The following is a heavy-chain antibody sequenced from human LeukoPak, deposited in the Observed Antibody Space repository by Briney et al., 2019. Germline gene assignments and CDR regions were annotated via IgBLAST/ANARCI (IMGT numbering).Heavy chain of an antibody. D-gene: IGHD6-13*01. CDR3: AKEHMAAAVYYFDY. Sequence: PGGSLRLSCAASGFTFSNYAMSWVRRAPGKGLEWVSSFNPSSGSTYYADSVKGRFTISEDKSKNTLYLQMNSLRAEDTALYYCAKEHMAAAVYYFDYWGQGTLVTVSS. V-gene: IGHV3-23*01. J-gene: IGHJ4*02. CDR1: GFTFSNYA. CDR2: FNPSSGST.